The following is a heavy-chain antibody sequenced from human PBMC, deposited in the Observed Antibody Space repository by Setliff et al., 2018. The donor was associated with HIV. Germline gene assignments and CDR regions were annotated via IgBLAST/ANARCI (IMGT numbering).Heavy chain of an antibody. D-gene: IGHD5-12*01. V-gene: IGHV4-4*07. CDR1: GGSISSYY. CDR2: IYTSGST. J-gene: IGHJ3*02. CDR3: ARVGGEMATIAGAFDI. Sequence: SETLSLTCTVSGGSISSYYWSWIRQPAGKGLERIGHIYTSGSTNYNPSLKGRVTMSVDTSKNQFSLRLSSVTAADTAVYYCARVGGEMATIAGAFDIWGQGTMVTVSS.